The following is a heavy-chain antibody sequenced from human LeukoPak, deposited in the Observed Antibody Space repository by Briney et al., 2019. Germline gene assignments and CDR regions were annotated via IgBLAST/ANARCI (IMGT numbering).Heavy chain of an antibody. Sequence: GGSLRLSCAASGFTVSSNYMSWVRQAPGKGLEWVSTISGSGSSTYYADSVKGRFTISRDNSKNTLCLLMNSLRAEDTAVYYCATQRRDGYNFFDYWGQGTLVTVSS. CDR2: ISGSGSST. D-gene: IGHD5-24*01. CDR1: GFTVSSNY. V-gene: IGHV3-23*01. CDR3: ATQRRDGYNFFDY. J-gene: IGHJ4*02.